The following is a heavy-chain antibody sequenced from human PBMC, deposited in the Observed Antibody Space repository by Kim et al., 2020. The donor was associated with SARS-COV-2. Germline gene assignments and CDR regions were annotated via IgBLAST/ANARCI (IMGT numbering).Heavy chain of an antibody. J-gene: IGHJ6*02. CDR2: IYTSGST. V-gene: IGHV4-61*02. D-gene: IGHD3-22*01. CDR1: GGSISSGSYY. Sequence: SETLSLTCTVSGGSISSGSYYWSWIRQPAGKGLEWIGRIYTSGSTNYNPSLKSRVTISVDTSKNQFSLKLSSVTAADTAVYYCARVYYYDSSGWGIDYYYGMDVWGQGTTVTVSS. CDR3: ARVYYYDSSGWGIDYYYGMDV.